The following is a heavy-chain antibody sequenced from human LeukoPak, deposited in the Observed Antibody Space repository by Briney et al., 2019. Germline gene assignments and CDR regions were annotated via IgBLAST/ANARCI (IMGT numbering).Heavy chain of an antibody. Sequence: ASVKVSCKASGGTFSSYAINWVRQATGQGLEWMGWMNPNSGNTGYAQKFQGRVIMTRNTSISTAYMELSSLRSEDTAVYYCARGLRGRIAARQDYWGQGTLVTVSS. V-gene: IGHV1-8*02. CDR1: GGTFSSYA. D-gene: IGHD6-6*01. CDR3: ARGLRGRIAARQDY. CDR2: MNPNSGNT. J-gene: IGHJ4*02.